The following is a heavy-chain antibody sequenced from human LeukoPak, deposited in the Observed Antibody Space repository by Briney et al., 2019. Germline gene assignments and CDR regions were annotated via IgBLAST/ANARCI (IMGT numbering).Heavy chain of an antibody. D-gene: IGHD1-26*01. CDR2: INHSGST. Sequence: SETLSLTCAVYGGSFSGYYWSWIRQPPGKGLEWIGEINHSGSTNYNPSLKSRVTISVDTSKNQFSLKLSSVTAADTAVYYCARGWGVGATTVDYWGQGTLVTVSS. CDR3: ARGWGVGATTVDY. J-gene: IGHJ4*02. V-gene: IGHV4-34*01. CDR1: GGSFSGYY.